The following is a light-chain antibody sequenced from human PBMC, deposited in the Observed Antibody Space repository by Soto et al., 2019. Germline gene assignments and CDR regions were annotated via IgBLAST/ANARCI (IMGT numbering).Light chain of an antibody. V-gene: IGKV3-20*01. CDR3: QQYGSSPPLT. Sequence: EIVMTQSPATLSVSPGERATLSCRASQSVTSSYLAWYQQKPGQAPRLLIYGASNRATGIPDRFSGSGSGTDFTLTISRLEPEDFTVYYCQQYGSSPPLTFGGGTKVDIK. CDR2: GAS. J-gene: IGKJ4*01. CDR1: QSVTSSY.